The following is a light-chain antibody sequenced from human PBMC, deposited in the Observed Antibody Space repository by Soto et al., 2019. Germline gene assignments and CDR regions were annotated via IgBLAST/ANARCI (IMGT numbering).Light chain of an antibody. CDR3: SSYTSTSFVI. J-gene: IGLJ2*01. V-gene: IGLV2-14*01. CDR2: DVS. Sequence: QSALTQPASVSGSPGQSITISCTGSSGDIGDYKYVSWYKQHPGKAPKLMIYDVSNRPSGVSNRCSGSKSGNTASLTISGLQAEDEADYYCSSYTSTSFVIFGGGTKLTVL. CDR1: SGDIGDYKY.